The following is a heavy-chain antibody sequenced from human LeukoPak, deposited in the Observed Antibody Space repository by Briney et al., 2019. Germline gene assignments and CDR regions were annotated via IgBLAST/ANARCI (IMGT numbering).Heavy chain of an antibody. J-gene: IGHJ6*03. Sequence: ASVKVSCKASGYTFTSYGISWVRQAPGQGLEWMGWISAYNGNTNYAQKLQGRVTMTTDTSTSTAYMELRSLRSDDTAVYYCARTVYYDILTGYGDYYYMDVWGKGTTVTVPS. CDR1: GYTFTSYG. V-gene: IGHV1-18*01. CDR3: ARTVYYDILTGYGDYYYMDV. CDR2: ISAYNGNT. D-gene: IGHD3-9*01.